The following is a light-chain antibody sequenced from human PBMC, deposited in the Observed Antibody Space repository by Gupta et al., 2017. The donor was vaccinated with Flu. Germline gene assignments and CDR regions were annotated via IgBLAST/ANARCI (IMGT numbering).Light chain of an antibody. V-gene: IGKV3-15*01. Sequence: PATLSVSPGERANLSCRASESVSNNLAWFQQKHGQAPRLLIFGASFRGTGVPDRFSGSGSGTEFTLTISGLQSEDFAVYYCQQYHNWPRTFGQGTRVDIK. CDR1: ESVSNN. CDR2: GAS. J-gene: IGKJ1*01. CDR3: QQYHNWPRT.